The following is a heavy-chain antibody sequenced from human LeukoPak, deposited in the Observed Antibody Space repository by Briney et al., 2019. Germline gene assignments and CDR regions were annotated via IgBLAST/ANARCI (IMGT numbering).Heavy chain of an antibody. CDR1: GGSICSGGYF. Sequence: SQTLSLTCTVSGGSICSGGYFWRWIRQHPGKGLEWNGYIYYSGSTYYNPSLKSRITISVDTSKNQCSRKLSSVTAADTAVYYCARSTGGYGYGEGASWNWFDPWGQGTLVTVSS. CDR3: ARSTGGYGYGEGASWNWFDP. J-gene: IGHJ5*02. D-gene: IGHD5-18*01. CDR2: IYYSGST. V-gene: IGHV4-31*03.